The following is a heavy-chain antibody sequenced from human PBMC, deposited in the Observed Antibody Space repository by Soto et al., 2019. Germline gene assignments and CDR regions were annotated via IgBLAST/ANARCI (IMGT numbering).Heavy chain of an antibody. J-gene: IGHJ1*01. CDR3: ARGRSGRYCSGGSCHEYFQH. V-gene: IGHV4-34*01. CDR1: GGSFSGYY. Sequence: QVQLQQWGAGLLKPSETLSLTCAVYGGSFSGYYWSWIRQPPGKGLEWIGEINHSGSTNYNPSLKSRVTLSVDTSKNQFSLKLSSVTAADTAVYYCARGRSGRYCSGGSCHEYFQHWGQGTLVTVSS. D-gene: IGHD2-15*01. CDR2: INHSGST.